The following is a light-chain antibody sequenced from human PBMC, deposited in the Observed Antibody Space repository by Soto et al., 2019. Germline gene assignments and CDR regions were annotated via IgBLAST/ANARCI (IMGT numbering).Light chain of an antibody. Sequence: DIQMTQFPSTLTASLGDRVTITCRASQSTANWLAWYQQKPGKAPKVVIYDASSLGSGVPSRFSGSGSGTEFTLTISSLQPDDFATYYCQQYTSFPYSFGQGTKVDIK. V-gene: IGKV1-5*01. CDR2: DAS. J-gene: IGKJ2*03. CDR3: QQYTSFPYS. CDR1: QSTANW.